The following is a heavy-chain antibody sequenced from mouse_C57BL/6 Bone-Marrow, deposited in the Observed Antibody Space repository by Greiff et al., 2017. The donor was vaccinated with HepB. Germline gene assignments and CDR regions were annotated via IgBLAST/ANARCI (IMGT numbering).Heavy chain of an antibody. CDR3: AIRRCYDPYYFDY. CDR2: IHPSDSDT. D-gene: IGHD2-12*01. V-gene: IGHV1-74*01. Sequence: VQLQQPGAELVKPGASVKVSCKASGYTFTSYWMHWVKQRPGQGLELIGRIHPSDSDTNYNQKFKGKATLTVDKSSSTAYMQLSSLTSEDSAVYYCAIRRCYDPYYFDYWGQGTTLTVSS. J-gene: IGHJ2*01. CDR1: GYTFTSYW.